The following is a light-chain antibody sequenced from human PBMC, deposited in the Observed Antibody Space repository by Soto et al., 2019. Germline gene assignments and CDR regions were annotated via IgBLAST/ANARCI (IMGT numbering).Light chain of an antibody. CDR2: DVS. V-gene: IGLV2-14*01. CDR1: SSVVGSYNY. Sequence: QSVLTQPASVSGSPGQSITISCTGTSSVVGSYNYASWYQQHPGKAPKLMVYDVSNRPSGVSNRFSGSKSGNTASLTISGLQAEDEADYYCGSYTTTSTYVFGPGTKVTVL. CDR3: GSYTTTSTYV. J-gene: IGLJ1*01.